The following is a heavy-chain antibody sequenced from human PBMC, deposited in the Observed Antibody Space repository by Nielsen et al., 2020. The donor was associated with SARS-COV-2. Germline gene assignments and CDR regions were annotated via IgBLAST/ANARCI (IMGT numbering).Heavy chain of an antibody. CDR1: GFSFSSYG. D-gene: IGHD3-16*02. Sequence: GESLKISCTASGFSFSSYGMNWVRQAPGKGLEWVSYISKSYTPIYYADSVKGRFTVSRDNAKNSLFLQMNNVGAEDTALYYCARDVIDAGGPWSWLDDWGQGTLVTVAS. J-gene: IGHJ5*02. CDR2: ISKSYTPI. V-gene: IGHV3-48*01. CDR3: ARDVIDAGGPWSWLDD.